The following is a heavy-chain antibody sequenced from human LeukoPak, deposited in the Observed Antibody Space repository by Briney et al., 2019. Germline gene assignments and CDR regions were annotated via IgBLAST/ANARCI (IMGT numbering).Heavy chain of an antibody. V-gene: IGHV1-18*01. CDR2: ISAYNGNT. CDR3: ARGGPFKYYDFWSGYQTNYYYYGMDV. Sequence: ASVKVSCKASGYTFTSYGISWVRQAPGQGLEWMGWISAYNGNTNYAQKLQGRVTMTTDTSTSTAYMELRSLRSDDTAVYYCARGGPFKYYDFWSGYQTNYYYYGMDVWGQGTTVTVSS. J-gene: IGHJ6*02. D-gene: IGHD3-3*01. CDR1: GYTFTSYG.